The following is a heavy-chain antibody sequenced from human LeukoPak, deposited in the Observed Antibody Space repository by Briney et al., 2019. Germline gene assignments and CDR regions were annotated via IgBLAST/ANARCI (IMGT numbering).Heavy chain of an antibody. D-gene: IGHD3-10*01. J-gene: IGHJ1*01. V-gene: IGHV4-61*03. CDR2: IGYSGTT. Sequence: SETLSLTCAVSGSSVSSDGFWWDWVRQPPGKGLEWIGQIGYSGTTNYKPSLKSRLTISTDASNNHFSLRLTSVTPADTAVYYCARIGGVFHHWGQGTLVTVSS. CDR3: ARIGGVFHH. CDR1: GSSVSSDGFW.